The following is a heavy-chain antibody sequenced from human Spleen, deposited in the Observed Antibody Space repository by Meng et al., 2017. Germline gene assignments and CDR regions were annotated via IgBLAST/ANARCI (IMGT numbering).Heavy chain of an antibody. J-gene: IGHJ3*02. D-gene: IGHD2-15*01. V-gene: IGHV3-23*01. CDR1: GFTFSSYA. Sequence: GGSLRLSCAASGFTFSSYAMSWVRQAPGKGLEWVSAISGSGGSTYYADSVKGRFTISRDNSKNTLYLQMNSLRAEDTAVYYCANKKIILDAFDIWGQGTMVTVSS. CDR3: ANKKIILDAFDI. CDR2: ISGSGGST.